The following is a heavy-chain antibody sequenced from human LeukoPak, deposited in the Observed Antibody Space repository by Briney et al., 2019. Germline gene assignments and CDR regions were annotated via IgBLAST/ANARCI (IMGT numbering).Heavy chain of an antibody. CDR2: IKEDGSEK. J-gene: IGHJ6*03. D-gene: IGHD2-2*01. V-gene: IGHV3-7*01. Sequence: GGSLRLSCAASGFTFSSYWMSWVRQAPGKGLEWVANIKEDGSEKYYVDSVKGRFTISRDNAKNSLYLHMNSLRAEDTAVYYCARGYCSSTSCPYYYYMDVWGKGTTVTVSS. CDR1: GFTFSSYW. CDR3: ARGYCSSTSCPYYYYMDV.